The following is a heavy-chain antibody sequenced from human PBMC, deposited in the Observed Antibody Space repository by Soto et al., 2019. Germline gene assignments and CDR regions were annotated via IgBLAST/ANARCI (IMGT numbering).Heavy chain of an antibody. Sequence: QVQLVESGGGVVQPGRSLRLSCAASGFTFSSYGMHWVRQAPGKGLEWVAVIWYDGSNKYFADSVKGRFTISRDNSKNTLYLQMNSLRAEYTAVYYCARELNTVTTRDAFDIWGQGTIVTVSS. V-gene: IGHV3-33*01. D-gene: IGHD4-17*01. CDR3: ARELNTVTTRDAFDI. CDR2: IWYDGSNK. CDR1: GFTFSSYG. J-gene: IGHJ3*02.